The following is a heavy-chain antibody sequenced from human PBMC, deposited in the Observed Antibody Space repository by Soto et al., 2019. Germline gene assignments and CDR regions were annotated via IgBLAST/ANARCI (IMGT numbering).Heavy chain of an antibody. CDR1: GGTFSSYA. Sequence: QVQLVQSGAEVKKPGSSVKVSCKASGGTFSSYAISWVRQAPGQGLEWMGGIIPIFGTANYAQKFQGRVTITADESRSTAYMELSSLRSEDTAVYYCARGSYYDSSGLFYPGYYFDYWGQGTLVTVSS. CDR3: ARGSYYDSSGLFYPGYYFDY. D-gene: IGHD3-22*01. CDR2: IIPIFGTA. V-gene: IGHV1-69*01. J-gene: IGHJ4*02.